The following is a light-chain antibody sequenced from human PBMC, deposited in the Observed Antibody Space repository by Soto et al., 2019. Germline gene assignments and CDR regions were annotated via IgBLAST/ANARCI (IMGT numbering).Light chain of an antibody. J-gene: IGKJ3*01. CDR2: DAS. CDR1: QSVSSY. Sequence: EIVLTQSPATLSLSPGERATLSCRASQSVSSYLAWYQQKPGHAPRLLIYDASNRATGIPARFSGSGSGTGFTLTSSSLEPEDFAIYYCQQRSNWLTFGPGTKVDIK. CDR3: QQRSNWLT. V-gene: IGKV3-11*01.